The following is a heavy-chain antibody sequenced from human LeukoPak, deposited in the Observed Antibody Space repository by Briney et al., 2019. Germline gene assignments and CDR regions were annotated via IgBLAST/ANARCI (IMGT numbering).Heavy chain of an antibody. J-gene: IGHJ4*01. CDR1: GYTFSIYN. V-gene: IGHV1-46*01. D-gene: IGHD6-13*01. Sequence: ASAKVSCKASGYTFSIYNMHWVRQAPGQGLEWMGIINPSGGTSYAQKLQGRITMTRDTSTSTLYMELSRLKSEDTAVYYCGREGVAGTGLDYWGQGTLVIVSS. CDR3: GREGVAGTGLDY. CDR2: INPSGGT.